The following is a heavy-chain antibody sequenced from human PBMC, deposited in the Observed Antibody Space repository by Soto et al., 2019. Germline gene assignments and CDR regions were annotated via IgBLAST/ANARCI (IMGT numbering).Heavy chain of an antibody. CDR2: ISAYNGNT. CDR3: ARDKSSGWYVGYYYYYGMDV. CDR1: GYTFTSYS. D-gene: IGHD6-19*01. J-gene: IGHJ6*02. Sequence: KVSCKASGYTFTSYSITWVRQAPGQGLEWMGWISAYNGNTNYAQKLQGRVTMTTDTSTSTAYMELRSLRSDDTAVYYCARDKSSGWYVGYYYYYGMDVWGQGTTVTVSS. V-gene: IGHV1-18*04.